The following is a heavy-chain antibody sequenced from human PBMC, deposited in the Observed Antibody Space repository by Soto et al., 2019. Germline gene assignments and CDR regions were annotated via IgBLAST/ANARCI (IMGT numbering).Heavy chain of an antibody. CDR3: SKDGWEN. J-gene: IGHJ4*02. Sequence: EVQLLESGGGLAQPGGSLRLSCAASGFTFSGYTMAWVHQAPGKGLEWVSTISHSGESTYYAESVKGRFTISRDNSKNTLYLQMNSLRGEDTAVYFCSKDGWENWGQGTLVTVAS. D-gene: IGHD6-19*01. V-gene: IGHV3-23*01. CDR1: GFTFSGYT. CDR2: ISHSGEST.